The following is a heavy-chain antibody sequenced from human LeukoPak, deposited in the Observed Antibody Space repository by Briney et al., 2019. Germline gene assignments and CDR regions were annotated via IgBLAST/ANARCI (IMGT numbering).Heavy chain of an antibody. V-gene: IGHV3-23*01. CDR3: AKGLKSGYTYGPCDH. CDR2: ISADGGAT. CDR1: GFTFSSYA. D-gene: IGHD5-18*01. Sequence: GGSLRLSCAVSGFTFSSYALSWVRQAPGRGLEWVSAISADGGATFYADSVKGRFTISRDDSKSTLYLQMYSLRAEDTAVYYCAKGLKSGYTYGPCDHRGQGTLVTVSS. J-gene: IGHJ4*02.